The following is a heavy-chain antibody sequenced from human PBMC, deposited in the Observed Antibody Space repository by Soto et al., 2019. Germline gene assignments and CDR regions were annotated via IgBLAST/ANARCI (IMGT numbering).Heavy chain of an antibody. D-gene: IGHD1-26*01. V-gene: IGHV3-21*01. CDR2: ITSSSAYI. CDR1: GFTFSTYN. Sequence: PGGSLRLSCAASGFTFSTYNMNWVRQAPGKGLEWVSSITSSSAYIYYADSVKGRFTISRDNAKNSLYLQMNSLRAEDTAVYYCARGGAKWYFDYWGQGTLVTGSS. J-gene: IGHJ4*02. CDR3: ARGGAKWYFDY.